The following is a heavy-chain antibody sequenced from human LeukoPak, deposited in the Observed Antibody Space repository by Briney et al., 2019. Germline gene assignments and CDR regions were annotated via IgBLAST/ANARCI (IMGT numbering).Heavy chain of an antibody. CDR3: ARGVVVAARGVEDNWFDP. D-gene: IGHD2-15*01. CDR2: IYYSGST. V-gene: IGHV4-39*07. CDR1: GGSISSSSYY. Sequence: SETLSLTCTVSGGSISSSSYYWGWIRQPPGKGLEWIGSIYYSGSTYYNPSLKSRVTISVDTSKNQFSLKLSSVTAADTAVYYCARGVVVAARGVEDNWFDPWGQGTLVTVSS. J-gene: IGHJ5*02.